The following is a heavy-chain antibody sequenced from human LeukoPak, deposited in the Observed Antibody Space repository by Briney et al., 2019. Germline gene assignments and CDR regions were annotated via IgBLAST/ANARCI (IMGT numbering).Heavy chain of an antibody. Sequence: SETLSLTCTVSGGSISSYYWSWIRQPAGKGLEWSGRIYTSGSTNYNPSLKSRVTMSVDTSKNQFSLKLSSVTAADTAVYYCARDHSSGWYPRLDYWGQGTLVTVSS. D-gene: IGHD6-19*01. CDR1: GGSISSYY. CDR3: ARDHSSGWYPRLDY. V-gene: IGHV4-4*07. J-gene: IGHJ4*02. CDR2: IYTSGST.